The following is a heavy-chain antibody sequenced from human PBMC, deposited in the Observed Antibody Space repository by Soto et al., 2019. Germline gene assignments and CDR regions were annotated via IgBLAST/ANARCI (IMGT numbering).Heavy chain of an antibody. CDR2: IYHSGST. V-gene: IGHV4-30-2*01. CDR1: GGSISSGGYS. D-gene: IGHD3-10*01. Sequence: SETLSLTCAVSGGSISSGGYSWSWIRQPPGKGLEWIGYIYHSGSTYYNPSLKSRVTISVDRSKNQFSLKLSSVTAADTAVYYCARGSGYYGSGSYFSFDYWGQGTLVIVSS. CDR3: ARGSGYYGSGSYFSFDY. J-gene: IGHJ4*02.